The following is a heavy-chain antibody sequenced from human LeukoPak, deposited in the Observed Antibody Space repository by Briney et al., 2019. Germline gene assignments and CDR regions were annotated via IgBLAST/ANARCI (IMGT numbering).Heavy chain of an antibody. CDR1: GFTFSSYA. D-gene: IGHD5-24*01. Sequence: GGSLRLSCAASGFTFSSYAMNWVRQVPGKGLEWVSGISGSTKYADSVKGRFTISRDNSKNTLDLQMNSLRVEDTAVYYCAKDYKSRDGYWDFDYWGQGTLVTVSS. V-gene: IGHV3-23*01. CDR2: ISGST. CDR3: AKDYKSRDGYWDFDY. J-gene: IGHJ4*02.